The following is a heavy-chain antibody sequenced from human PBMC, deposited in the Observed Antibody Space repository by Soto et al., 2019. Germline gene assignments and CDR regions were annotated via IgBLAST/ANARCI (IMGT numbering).Heavy chain of an antibody. CDR3: ARHGSY. Sequence: NPSETLSLTCTVSGVSISSSSYYWGWFRQPPGKGLECIGTIYYGGSSYSNPSLKSRVTISLDTSKNQFSLTLTSVTAADTAVYYCARHGSYWGQGTLVTVSS. V-gene: IGHV4-39*01. CDR1: GVSISSSSYY. CDR2: IYYGGSS. J-gene: IGHJ4*02.